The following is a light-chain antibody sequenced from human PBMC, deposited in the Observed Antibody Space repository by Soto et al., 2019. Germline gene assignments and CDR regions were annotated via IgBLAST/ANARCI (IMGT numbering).Light chain of an antibody. CDR1: QSVLYSSNNKNY. J-gene: IGKJ2*01. Sequence: DIVMTQSPDSLAVSLGERATINCKSSQSVLYSSNNKNYLAWYQQRPGQPPKLLIYWASTRESGVPDRFSGSGSGTDFTLTISSLQAEDVAVYYCQQYYTTPIYPFGQGTKVEIK. CDR3: QQYYTTPIYP. V-gene: IGKV4-1*01. CDR2: WAS.